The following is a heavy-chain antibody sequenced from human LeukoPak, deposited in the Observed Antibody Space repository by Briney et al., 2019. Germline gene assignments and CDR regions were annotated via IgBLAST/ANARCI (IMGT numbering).Heavy chain of an antibody. V-gene: IGHV3-30*03. J-gene: IGHJ4*02. Sequence: QPGGSLRLSCAASGFTFSIYGMHWVRQAPGKGLEWVAVISYDGSDKYYADSVKGRLTIFRDNSKNTLYLQMNSLRAEDTAVYYCARDSDYGETFDYWGQGTLVTVSS. D-gene: IGHD4-17*01. CDR3: ARDSDYGETFDY. CDR2: ISYDGSDK. CDR1: GFTFSIYG.